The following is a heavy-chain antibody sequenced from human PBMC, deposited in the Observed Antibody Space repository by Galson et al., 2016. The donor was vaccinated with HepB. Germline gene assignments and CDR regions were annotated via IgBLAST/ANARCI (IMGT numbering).Heavy chain of an antibody. J-gene: IGHJ3*01. D-gene: IGHD3-10*01. CDR2: ISVFNGDT. CDR1: GYVFSNFG. CDR3: ARALPGYLRASDV. V-gene: IGHV1-18*01. Sequence: SVKVSCKGSGYVFSNFGITWVRQAPGQRLEWMGMISVFNGDTNYAQKFQGRVSMTTDSSANTAYMDLGSLRSDDTAVYYCARALPGYLRASDVWGQGTLVSVSS.